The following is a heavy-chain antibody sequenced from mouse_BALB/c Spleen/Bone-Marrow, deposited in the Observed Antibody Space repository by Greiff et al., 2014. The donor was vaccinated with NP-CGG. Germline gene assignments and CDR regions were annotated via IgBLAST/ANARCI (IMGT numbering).Heavy chain of an antibody. V-gene: IGHV2-6-2*01. D-gene: IGHD2-3*01. J-gene: IGHJ3*01. Sequence: QVQLQQSGPDLVVPSQSLSITCTVSGFSLTSYGVHWVRQPPGKGLEWLVVIWSDGSTTYNSALKSRLSISKDNSKSQVFLKMNSLQTDDTAMYYCARHDNDGYYLAYWGQGTLVTVSA. CDR2: IWSDGST. CDR3: ARHDNDGYYLAY. CDR1: GFSLTSYG.